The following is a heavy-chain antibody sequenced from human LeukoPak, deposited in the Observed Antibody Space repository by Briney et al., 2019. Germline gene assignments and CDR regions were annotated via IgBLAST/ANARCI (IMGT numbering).Heavy chain of an antibody. CDR1: GFTFSNAW. J-gene: IGHJ5*02. V-gene: IGHV3-49*04. Sequence: GGSLRLSCAASGFTFSNAWMSWVRQAPGKGLEWVGFIRSKAYGGTTEYAASVKGRFTISRDDSKSIAYLQMNSLKTEDTAVYYCTSDNWFDPWGQGTLVTVSS. CDR3: TSDNWFDP. CDR2: IRSKAYGGTT.